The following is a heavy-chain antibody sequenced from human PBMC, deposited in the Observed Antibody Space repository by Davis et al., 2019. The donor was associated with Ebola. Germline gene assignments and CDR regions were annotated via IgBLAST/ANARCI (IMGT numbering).Heavy chain of an antibody. J-gene: IGHJ5*02. CDR2: INHSGST. Sequence: MPSETLSLTCTVSGGSISSSSYYWGWIRQPPGKGLEWIGEINHSGSTNYNPSLKSRVTISVDTSKNQFSLKLSSVTAADTAVYYCARSPAIAWFDPWGQGTLVTVSS. CDR1: GGSISSSSYY. V-gene: IGHV4-39*07. CDR3: ARSPAIAWFDP. D-gene: IGHD6-25*01.